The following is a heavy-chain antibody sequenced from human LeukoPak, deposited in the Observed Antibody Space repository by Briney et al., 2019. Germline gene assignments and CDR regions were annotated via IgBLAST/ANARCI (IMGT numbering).Heavy chain of an antibody. CDR3: AKNPQYYYDSSGFFEY. J-gene: IGHJ4*02. CDR1: GFTFSNYV. V-gene: IGHV3-23*01. CDR2: ISGGGGTT. D-gene: IGHD3-22*01. Sequence: GGSLRLSCAASGFTFSNYVMTWVRQAPGRGLEWVSTISGGGGTTHYADSVKGRFLISRDNSKNTLSLQMNSLRAEDTAVYYCAKNPQYYYDSSGFFEYWGQGTLVTVST.